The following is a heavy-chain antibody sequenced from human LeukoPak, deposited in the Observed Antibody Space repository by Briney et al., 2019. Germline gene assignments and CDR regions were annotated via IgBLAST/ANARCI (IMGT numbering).Heavy chain of an antibody. CDR2: ISRSGEST. Sequence: VGSLRLSCAASGFTFSGFAMSWIRQAPGKGLEWVSSISRSGESTFYADSVRGRFTISRDNSKNTVSLQMESLRAEDTALYYCAKDYAVGSIDYWGQGTLVTVSS. J-gene: IGHJ4*02. CDR1: GFTFSGFA. V-gene: IGHV3-23*01. D-gene: IGHD3-16*01. CDR3: AKDYAVGSIDY.